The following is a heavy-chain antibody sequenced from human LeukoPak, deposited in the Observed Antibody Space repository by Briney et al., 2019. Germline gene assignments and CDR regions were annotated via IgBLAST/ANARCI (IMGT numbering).Heavy chain of an antibody. D-gene: IGHD3-22*01. V-gene: IGHV3-30*02. CDR3: AKKWSGDYDSSGVNDAFDI. Sequence: GGSLRLSCAASGFTLSSYAMSWVRQAPGKGLEWVAFIRYHGSDKYYADSVKDRFTISRDNSKNTLYLQMNSLRAEDTAVYYCAKKWSGDYDSSGVNDAFDIWGQGTMVTVSS. CDR2: IRYHGSDK. CDR1: GFTLSSYA. J-gene: IGHJ3*02.